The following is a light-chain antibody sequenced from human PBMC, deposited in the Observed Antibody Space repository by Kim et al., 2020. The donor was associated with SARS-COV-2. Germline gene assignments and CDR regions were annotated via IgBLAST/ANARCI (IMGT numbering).Light chain of an antibody. V-gene: IGKV1-5*03. CDR2: KAS. CDR3: QQYNSYSQT. CDR1: QSISSW. Sequence: DIQMTQSPSTLSASVGDRVTITCRASQSISSWLAWYQQKPGKAPKLLIYKASSLESGVPSRFSGSGSGTEFTLTISSLQPDDFATYYCQQYNSYSQTLGQGTKLDI. J-gene: IGKJ2*01.